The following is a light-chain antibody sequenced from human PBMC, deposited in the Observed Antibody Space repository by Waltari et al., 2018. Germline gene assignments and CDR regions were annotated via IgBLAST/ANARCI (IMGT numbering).Light chain of an antibody. J-gene: IGLJ2*01. CDR3: QSADSSGTYVV. Sequence: SYELTQPPSVSVSPGQTARITCSGDALPKQYAYWYHQKPGQAPVLVMDKDNDTPSGIPERFSGSSSGTTVTLTINGVQAEDEADYYCQSADSSGTYVVFGGGTKLTVL. V-gene: IGLV3-25*03. CDR2: KDN. CDR1: ALPKQY.